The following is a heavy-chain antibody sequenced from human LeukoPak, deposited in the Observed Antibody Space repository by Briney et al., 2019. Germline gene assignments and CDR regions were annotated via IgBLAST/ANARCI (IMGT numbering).Heavy chain of an antibody. V-gene: IGHV4-34*01. CDR1: GGSFSGYY. CDR2: MNHSGSA. Sequence: SETLSLTCAVYGGSFSGYYWTWIRQPPGKGLEWIGEMNHSGSANYNPSLKSRVTISVDTSKNQFSLKLNSVTAADTAVYYCARDYDVLTAYPPTQLFDPWGQGTLVTVSS. J-gene: IGHJ5*02. CDR3: ARDYDVLTAYPPTQLFDP. D-gene: IGHD3-9*01.